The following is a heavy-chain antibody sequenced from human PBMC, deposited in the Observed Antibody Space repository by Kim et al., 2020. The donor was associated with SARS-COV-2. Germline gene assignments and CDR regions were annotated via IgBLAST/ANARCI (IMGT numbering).Heavy chain of an antibody. CDR3: AAPITPRIY. CDR2: INPSGGST. CDR1: GYTFTSYY. J-gene: IGHJ4*02. V-gene: IGHV1-46*01. D-gene: IGHD6-6*01. Sequence: ASVKVSCKASGYTFTSYYMHWVRQAPGQGLEWMGIINPSGGSTSYAQKFQGRVTMTRDTSATTVYMELSSLTSEDTAVYYCAAPITPRIYWGQGTLVTVSS.